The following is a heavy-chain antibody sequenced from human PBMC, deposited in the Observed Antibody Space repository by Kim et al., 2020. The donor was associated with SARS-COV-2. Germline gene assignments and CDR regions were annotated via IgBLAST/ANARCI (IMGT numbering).Heavy chain of an antibody. Sequence: GGSLRLSCATSGFTFSTYAMHWVRQTPGKGLEWVAVISHDGRDRYYADSVKGRFNFSRDNSKNTVYLQMNSLSAEDTAVYYCAKDRAGSGCFDYWGQETLVTVSS. CDR2: ISHDGRDR. D-gene: IGHD6-19*01. CDR1: GFTFSTYA. CDR3: AKDRAGSGCFDY. V-gene: IGHV3-30*18. J-gene: IGHJ4*02.